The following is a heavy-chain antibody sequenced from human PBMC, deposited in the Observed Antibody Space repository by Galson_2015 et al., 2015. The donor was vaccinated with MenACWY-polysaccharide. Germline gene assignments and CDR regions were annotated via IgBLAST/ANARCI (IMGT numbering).Heavy chain of an antibody. Sequence: ATLSLTCTVSGDSINAYYLSWLRQPPGKGLEWLGYIYNSGSTNYNPSLESRVTISVDTSKNQFSLKLNSVTAADTAVYYCARVTSVIRGVISNWGQGTLVTVSS. CDR2: IYNSGST. V-gene: IGHV4-59*01. J-gene: IGHJ4*02. CDR1: GDSINAYY. D-gene: IGHD3-10*01. CDR3: ARVTSVIRGVISN.